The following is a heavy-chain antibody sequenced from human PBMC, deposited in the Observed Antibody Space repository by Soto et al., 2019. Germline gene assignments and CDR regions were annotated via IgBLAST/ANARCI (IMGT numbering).Heavy chain of an antibody. J-gene: IGHJ6*02. D-gene: IGHD3-3*01. CDR2: IYYSGST. CDR3: ASVKGDDFWSGYYRALYYHYGMDV. Sequence: SETLSLTCTVSGGSISSSSYYWGWIRQPPGKGLEWIGSIYYSGSTYYNPSLKSRVTISVDTSKNQFSLKLSSVTAADTAVYYCASVKGDDFWSGYYRALYYHYGMDVWGQGTTVTVSS. CDR1: GGSISSSSYY. V-gene: IGHV4-39*01.